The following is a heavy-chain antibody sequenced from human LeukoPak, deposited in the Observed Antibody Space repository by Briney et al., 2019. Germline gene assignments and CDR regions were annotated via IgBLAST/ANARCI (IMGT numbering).Heavy chain of an antibody. CDR3: ATYSNWVAGDV. Sequence: PGGSLRLSCAASGFTFSESWMSWVRQAPGQGREWVAAIKEDGSEKDYVDSVKGRFTISRDNAKNSLYLQMDSLRAEDTAVYHCATYSNWVAGDVWGQGTTVSVSS. D-gene: IGHD1-1*01. CDR2: IKEDGSEK. CDR1: GFTFSESW. V-gene: IGHV3-7*01. J-gene: IGHJ6*02.